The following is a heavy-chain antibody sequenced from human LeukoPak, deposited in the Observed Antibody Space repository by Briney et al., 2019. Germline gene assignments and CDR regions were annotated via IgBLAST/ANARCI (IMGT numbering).Heavy chain of an antibody. V-gene: IGHV3-21*01. Sequence: GGSLRLSCAASGFTFSSYEMNWVRQAPGKGLEWVSSISSSSSYIYYADSVKGRFTISRDNAKNSLYLQMNSLRAEDTAVYYCARDLLDYLVAFDIWGQGTMVTVSS. CDR1: GFTFSSYE. D-gene: IGHD4/OR15-4a*01. CDR3: ARDLLDYLVAFDI. CDR2: ISSSSSYI. J-gene: IGHJ3*02.